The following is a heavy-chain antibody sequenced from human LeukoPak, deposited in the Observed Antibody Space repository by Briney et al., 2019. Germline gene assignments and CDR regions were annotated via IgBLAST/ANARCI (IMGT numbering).Heavy chain of an antibody. CDR2: ISAYNGNT. V-gene: IGHV1-18*01. J-gene: IGHJ4*02. D-gene: IGHD2/OR15-2a*01. CDR1: GYTFISYG. Sequence: ASVKVSCKTSGYTFISYGISWVRQAPGQGLEWMGWISAYNGNTNYAQKLQGRVTMTTDTSTSTAYMELRSLRSDDTAMYYCARDPTAFGDYFDYWGQGTLVTVSS. CDR3: ARDPTAFGDYFDY.